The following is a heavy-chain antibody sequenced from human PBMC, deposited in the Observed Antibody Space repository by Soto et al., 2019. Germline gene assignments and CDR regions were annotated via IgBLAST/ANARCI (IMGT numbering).Heavy chain of an antibody. D-gene: IGHD3-3*01. V-gene: IGHV2-5*02. CDR3: AHRVLRTVFGLVTTTATFFHF. Sequence: QITLNESGPTVVRPTETLTLTCRFSGFSLTTSGVGVGWIRQSPGKAPEWLALIYCDDDKRYSASLKSRLTITKDTSKNQWVLTVSVLDPTDTATYYCAHRVLRTVFGLVTTTATFFHFWGPGTPVAVYS. J-gene: IGHJ4*02. CDR2: IYCDDDK. CDR1: GFSLTTSGVG.